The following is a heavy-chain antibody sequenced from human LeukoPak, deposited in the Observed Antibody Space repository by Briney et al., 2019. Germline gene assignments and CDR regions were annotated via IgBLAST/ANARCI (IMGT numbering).Heavy chain of an antibody. CDR1: GYTFTSYG. CDR2: ISAYNGNT. D-gene: IGHD3-3*01. V-gene: IGHV1-18*01. Sequence: ASVKVSCKASGYTFTSYGISWVRQAPGQGLEWMGWISAYNGNTNYAQKLQGRVTMTTDTSTSTAYMELRSLRSDDTAVYYCARDQSGAYYDFWSGYHPQGWFDPWGQGTLVTVSS. CDR3: ARDQSGAYYDFWSGYHPQGWFDP. J-gene: IGHJ5*02.